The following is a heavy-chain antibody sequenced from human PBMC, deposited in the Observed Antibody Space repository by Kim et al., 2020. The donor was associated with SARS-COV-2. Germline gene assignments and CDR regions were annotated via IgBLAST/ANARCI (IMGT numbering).Heavy chain of an antibody. J-gene: IGHJ4*02. Sequence: YVDSMKGRFTISRDNSKTTLYLQMNSLRAEDTAVYYCAKDSRASGSYYNYWGQGTLVTVSS. D-gene: IGHD3-10*01. CDR3: AKDSRASGSYYNY. V-gene: IGHV3-23*03.